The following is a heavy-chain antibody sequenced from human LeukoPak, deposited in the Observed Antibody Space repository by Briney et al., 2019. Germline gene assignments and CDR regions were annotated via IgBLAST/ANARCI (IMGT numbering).Heavy chain of an antibody. CDR3: ARGADSSGYADAFDI. CDR1: GFTFSSYS. Sequence: GGSLRLSCAASGFTFSSYSMNWVRQAPGKGLEWVSSISSSSSYIYYADSVKGRFTISRDNAKNSLYLQMNSLRVEDTAVYYCARGADSSGYADAFDIWGQGTMVTVSS. CDR2: ISSSSSYI. J-gene: IGHJ3*02. V-gene: IGHV3-21*01. D-gene: IGHD3-22*01.